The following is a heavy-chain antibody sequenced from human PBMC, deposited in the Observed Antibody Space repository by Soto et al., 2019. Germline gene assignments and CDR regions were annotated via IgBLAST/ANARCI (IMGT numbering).Heavy chain of an antibody. CDR3: AKDGNWELLPSTGMDV. V-gene: IGHV3-30*18. J-gene: IGHJ6*02. CDR1: GFSFSSYG. CDR2: ISFDGTNG. D-gene: IGHD1-26*01. Sequence: QVQLVESGGGVVQPGRSLRLSCAASGFSFSSYGMRWVRQAPGKGLEWVAAISFDGTNGYYADSVKGRFTISRDNSENPLYLQMNSLRPEDTAVYYCAKDGNWELLPSTGMDVWGQGTTVTVSS.